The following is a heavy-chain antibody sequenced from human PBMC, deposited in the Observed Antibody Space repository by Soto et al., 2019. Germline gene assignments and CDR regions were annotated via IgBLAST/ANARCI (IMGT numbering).Heavy chain of an antibody. Sequence: PGGSLRLSCAASGFTFSSYSMNWVRQAPGKGLEWVSSISSSSSYIYYADSVKGRFTISRDNAKNSLYLQMNSLRAEDTAVYYCARDLSTAPDWFDPWGQGTLVTVSS. V-gene: IGHV3-21*01. D-gene: IGHD4-17*01. CDR3: ARDLSTAPDWFDP. J-gene: IGHJ5*02. CDR1: GFTFSSYS. CDR2: ISSSSSYI.